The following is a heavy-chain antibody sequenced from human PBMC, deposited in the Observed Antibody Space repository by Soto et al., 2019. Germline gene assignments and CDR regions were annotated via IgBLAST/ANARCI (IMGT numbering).Heavy chain of an antibody. CDR2: ISGRSNYV. CDR1: GFTFSSYA. V-gene: IGHV3-21*01. CDR3: AREDGVVGSSSAFDH. D-gene: IGHD1-26*01. Sequence: PGGSLRLSCAASGFTFSSYAVSWVRQAPGKGPEWISSISGRSNYVYYADSVKGRFTISRDNAKNSLYLQMNRLRAEDTAIYYCAREDGVVGSSSAFDHWGLGTLVTVSS. J-gene: IGHJ4*02.